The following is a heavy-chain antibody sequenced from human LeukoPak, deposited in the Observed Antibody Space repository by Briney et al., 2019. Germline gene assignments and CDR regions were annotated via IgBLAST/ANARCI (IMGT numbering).Heavy chain of an antibody. CDR2: IYYSGST. J-gene: IGHJ4*02. CDR3: ARNGPGELRD. D-gene: IGHD3-16*01. V-gene: IGHV4-31*03. Sequence: SETLSLTCTVSGGSISSGGYYWSWIRQHPGKGLEWIGYIYYSGSTYYNPSLKSRVTISVDTSKNQFSLKLSSVTAADTAVYYCARNGPGELRDWGQGTLVTVSS. CDR1: GGSISSGGYY.